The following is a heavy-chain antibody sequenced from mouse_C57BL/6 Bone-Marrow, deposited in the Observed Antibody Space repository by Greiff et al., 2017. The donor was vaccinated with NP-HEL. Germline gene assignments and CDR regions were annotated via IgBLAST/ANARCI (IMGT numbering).Heavy chain of an antibody. CDR1: GYTFTSYW. D-gene: IGHD1-1*01. CDR3: ARSRDYYGSSYYFDY. V-gene: IGHV1-55*01. J-gene: IGHJ2*01. Sequence: QVQLQQPGAELVKPGASVKMSCKASGYTFTSYWITWVKQRPGQGLEWIGDIYPGSGSTNYNEKFKSKATLTVDTSSSTAYMQLSSLTSEDSAVYYCARSRDYYGSSYYFDYWGQGTTLTVSS. CDR2: IYPGSGST.